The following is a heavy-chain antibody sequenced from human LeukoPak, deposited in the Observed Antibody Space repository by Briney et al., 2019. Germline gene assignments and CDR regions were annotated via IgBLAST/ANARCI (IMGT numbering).Heavy chain of an antibody. V-gene: IGHV4-38-2*02. J-gene: IGHJ6*04. Sequence: SETLSLTCAVSGYSISSGYYWGWIRQPPGKGLEWIGSIYHSGSTYYNPSLKSRVTISVDTSKNQFSLKLSSVTAADTAVYYCARDGIVVVPAAHYYYGMDVWGKGTTVTVS. D-gene: IGHD2-2*01. CDR3: ARDGIVVVPAAHYYYGMDV. CDR2: IYHSGST. CDR1: GYSISSGYY.